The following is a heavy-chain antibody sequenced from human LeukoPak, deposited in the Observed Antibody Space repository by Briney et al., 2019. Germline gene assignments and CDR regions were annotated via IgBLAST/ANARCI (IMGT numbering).Heavy chain of an antibody. Sequence: PSETLSLTCTVSGGSISSTSYYWGWIRQPPGKGLEWIGSIYYSKSTYYNASLKSRVTISADTPKNQFSLRLSSVTAADTAVYYCARLYSSGWFGFWGQGTLVAVSS. D-gene: IGHD6-19*01. V-gene: IGHV4-39*01. CDR1: GGSISSTSYY. CDR2: IYYSKST. J-gene: IGHJ4*02. CDR3: ARLYSSGWFGF.